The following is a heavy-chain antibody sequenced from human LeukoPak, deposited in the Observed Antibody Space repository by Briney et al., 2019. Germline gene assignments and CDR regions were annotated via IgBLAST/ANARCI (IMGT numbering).Heavy chain of an antibody. V-gene: IGHV3-23*01. CDR2: ISGSGGST. CDR3: ASSYAYYGDYVWDFDY. J-gene: IGHJ4*02. Sequence: GGSLRLSCAASGFTFSSYGMSWVRQAPGKGLEWVSAISGSGGSTYYADSVKGRFTISRDNSKNTLYLQMNSLGAEDTAVYYCASSYAYYGDYVWDFDYWGQGTLVTVSS. CDR1: GFTFSSYG. D-gene: IGHD4-17*01.